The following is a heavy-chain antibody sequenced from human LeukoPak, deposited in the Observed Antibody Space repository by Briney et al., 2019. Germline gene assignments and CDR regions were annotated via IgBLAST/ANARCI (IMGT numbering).Heavy chain of an antibody. CDR2: IYHSGST. Sequence: SETLSLTCTVSGYSISSGYYWGWIRQPPGKGLEWIGSIYHSGSTYYNPSLKSRVTISVDTSKNQFSLKLSSVTAADTAVYYCARVWGFLTRGKPLDYWGQGTLVTVFS. V-gene: IGHV4-38-2*02. CDR3: ARVWGFLTRGKPLDY. J-gene: IGHJ4*02. D-gene: IGHD3-9*01. CDR1: GYSISSGYY.